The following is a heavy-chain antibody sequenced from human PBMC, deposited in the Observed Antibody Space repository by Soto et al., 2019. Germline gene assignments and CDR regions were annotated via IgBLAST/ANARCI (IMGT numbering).Heavy chain of an antibody. CDR3: ARGPYYDSWSGYPYYFDY. D-gene: IGHD3-3*01. CDR2: ISAYNGNT. V-gene: IGHV1-18*04. CDR1: GYTFTSYG. J-gene: IGHJ4*02. Sequence: QVQLVQSGAEVKKPGASVKVSCKASGYTFTSYGISWVRRAPGQGLEWMGWISAYNGNTNYAQKLQGRVTMTTDTSTSTAYMELRSLRSDDTAVYYCARGPYYDSWSGYPYYFDYWGQGTLVTVSS.